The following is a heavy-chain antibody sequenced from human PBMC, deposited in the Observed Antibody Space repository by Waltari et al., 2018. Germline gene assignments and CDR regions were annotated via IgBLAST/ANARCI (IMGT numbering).Heavy chain of an antibody. CDR3: ATGDIAARPSAY. CDR1: RYTLTELS. CDR2: FDPEDGET. D-gene: IGHD6-6*01. Sequence: QVQLVQSGAEVKKPGASVKVSCTVSRYTLTELSMHWVRQAPGKGLEWMGGFDPEDGETIYAQKFQGRVTMTEDTSTDTAYMELSSLRSEDTAVYYCATGDIAARPSAYWGQGTLVTVSS. J-gene: IGHJ4*02. V-gene: IGHV1-24*01.